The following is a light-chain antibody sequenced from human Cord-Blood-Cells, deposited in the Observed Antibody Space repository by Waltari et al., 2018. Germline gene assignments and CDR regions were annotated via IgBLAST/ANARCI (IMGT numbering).Light chain of an antibody. Sequence: QSALTQPASVSGSPGQSITISCTGTSSDVGSYNLASWYQQHPGKAPKLMIYEGSKRTSGVSNRFSGSKSGNTASLTIAGLQAEDEADYYCCSYAGSSTSYVVFGGGTKLTVL. J-gene: IGLJ2*01. V-gene: IGLV2-23*01. CDR1: SSDVGSYNL. CDR3: CSYAGSSTSYVV. CDR2: EGS.